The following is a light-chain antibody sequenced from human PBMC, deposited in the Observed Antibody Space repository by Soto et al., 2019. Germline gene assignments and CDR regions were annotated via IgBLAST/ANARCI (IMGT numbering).Light chain of an antibody. V-gene: IGKV1-39*01. CDR1: QCIRNA. J-gene: IGKJ4*01. CDR2: AAS. CDR3: QQSNSSPPT. Sequence: PMTHSPSSLSASIGYRGTITSWASQCIRNALGWYQQKPGKAPKRLIYAASSLQSGVPSRFSGSGSGTDFTLTISSLQPEDFATYFCQQSNSSPPTFGGGTKVDI.